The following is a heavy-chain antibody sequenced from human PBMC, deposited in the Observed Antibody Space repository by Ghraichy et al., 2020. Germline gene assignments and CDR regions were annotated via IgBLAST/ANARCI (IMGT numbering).Heavy chain of an antibody. CDR1: GGSISSSSYY. D-gene: IGHD5-18*01. CDR2: IYYSGST. Sequence: ETLSLTCTVSGGSISSSSYYWGWIRQPPGKGLEWIGSIYYSGSTYYNLSLKSRVTISVDTSKNQFSLKLSSVTAADTAVYYCARHPRSLSGYNYAYRGPGDYWRQGTLVTVSS. CDR3: ARHPRSLSGYNYAYRGPGDY. J-gene: IGHJ4*02. V-gene: IGHV4-39*01.